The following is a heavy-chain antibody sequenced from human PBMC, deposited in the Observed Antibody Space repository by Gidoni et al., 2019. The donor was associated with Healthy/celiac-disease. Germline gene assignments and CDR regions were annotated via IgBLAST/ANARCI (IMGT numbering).Heavy chain of an antibody. CDR1: GLASSSHG. CDR3: AKDRPQGVILDAFDI. CDR2: ISYDGSNK. Sequence: QVQLVVSGGVVVQPSRSLRLYCADSGLASSSHGMHWVRQAPGKGLEWVAVISYDGSNKYYADSVKGRFTISRDNSKNTLYLQMNSLRAEDTAVYYCAKDRPQGVILDAFDIWGQGTMVTVSS. V-gene: IGHV3-30*18. D-gene: IGHD3-10*01. J-gene: IGHJ3*02.